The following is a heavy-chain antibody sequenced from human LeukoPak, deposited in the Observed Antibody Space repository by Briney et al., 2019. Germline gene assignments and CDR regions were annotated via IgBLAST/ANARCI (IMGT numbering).Heavy chain of an antibody. Sequence: GGSLRLSCVASGFTFSSHWMTWVRQALGKGLEWVANIKPDGSDKYYVDSVKGRFTMSRDNARNLLYLQMDSLRAEDTAVYYCARLKGSTSVFDYWGQGTLVTVSS. CDR1: GFTFSSHW. V-gene: IGHV3-7*03. D-gene: IGHD2-2*01. J-gene: IGHJ4*02. CDR2: IKPDGSDK. CDR3: ARLKGSTSVFDY.